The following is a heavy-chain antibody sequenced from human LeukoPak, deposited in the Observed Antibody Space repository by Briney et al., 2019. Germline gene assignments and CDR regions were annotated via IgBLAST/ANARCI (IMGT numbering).Heavy chain of an antibody. D-gene: IGHD6-13*01. CDR1: GFTFSSYG. Sequence: GRSLRLSCAASGFTFSSYGMHWVRQAPGKGLEWVAVISYDGSNKYYADSVKGRFTISRDNSKNTLYLQMNSLRAEDTAVYYCARGYSSSWYSSSWVALFDYWGQGTLVTVSS. CDR3: ARGYSSSWYSSSWVALFDY. CDR2: ISYDGSNK. J-gene: IGHJ4*02. V-gene: IGHV3-30*03.